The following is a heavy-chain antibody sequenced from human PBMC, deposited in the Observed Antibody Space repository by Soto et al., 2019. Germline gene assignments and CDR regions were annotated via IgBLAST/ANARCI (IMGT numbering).Heavy chain of an antibody. CDR2: IAPMIGIA. V-gene: IGHV1-69*08. Sequence: QVQLVQSGAEVREPGSSVKVSCKTSGGTLTDYIISWVRQAPGQGLEWMGRIAPMIGIADYARKFQGRVTITADRSTNTAYVEVSSLRPEVTAIYYCAKDRSDYGDFVFDNWGRGTLVTVSS. D-gene: IGHD4-17*01. CDR3: AKDRSDYGDFVFDN. CDR1: GGTLTDYI. J-gene: IGHJ4*02.